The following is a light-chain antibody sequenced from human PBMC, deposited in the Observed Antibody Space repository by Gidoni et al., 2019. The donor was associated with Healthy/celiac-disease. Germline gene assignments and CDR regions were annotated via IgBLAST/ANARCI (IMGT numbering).Light chain of an antibody. CDR1: QSMSSY. Sequence: DIQMTQSPSSLSASVGDRVTVTCRASQSMSSYLNWYQQKPGKAPKLLIYAASSLKSGVPSRFSRSGSGTDFTLTISSLQPQDFATYYCQQSYSTPLSFGPGTKVDIK. J-gene: IGKJ3*01. CDR2: AAS. V-gene: IGKV1-39*01. CDR3: QQSYSTPLS.